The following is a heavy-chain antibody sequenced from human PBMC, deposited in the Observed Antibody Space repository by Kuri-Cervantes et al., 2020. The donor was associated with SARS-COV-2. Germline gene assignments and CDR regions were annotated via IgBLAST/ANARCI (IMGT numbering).Heavy chain of an antibody. Sequence: GGSLRLSCAASGFTLSSYGMHWVRQAPGKGLEWVAVIWYDGSDKYYADSVKGRFTISRDNSKNTLYLQMNSLRAEDTAVYYCARDQSDSSGWYAEEDYYYYMDVWGKGTTVTVSS. V-gene: IGHV3-33*01. CDR2: IWYDGSDK. D-gene: IGHD6-19*01. CDR1: GFTLSSYG. CDR3: ARDQSDSSGWYAEEDYYYYMDV. J-gene: IGHJ6*03.